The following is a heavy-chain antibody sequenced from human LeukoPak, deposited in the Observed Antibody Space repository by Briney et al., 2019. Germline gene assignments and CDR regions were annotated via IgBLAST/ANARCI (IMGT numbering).Heavy chain of an antibody. Sequence: PGKSLKISCKGSGYSFTSYWIGWVRQMPGKGLEWMGIIYPGDSDTRYSPSFQGQVTISADKSISTAYLQWSSLKASDTAMYYCARSGYYGSGSYSNFDYWGQGTLVTVSS. CDR1: GYSFTSYW. CDR2: IYPGDSDT. D-gene: IGHD3-10*01. V-gene: IGHV5-51*01. J-gene: IGHJ4*02. CDR3: ARSGYYGSGSYSNFDY.